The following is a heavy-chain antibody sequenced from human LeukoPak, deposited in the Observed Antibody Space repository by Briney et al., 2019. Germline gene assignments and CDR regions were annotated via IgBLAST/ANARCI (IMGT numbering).Heavy chain of an antibody. Sequence: SVKVSCKASGFTFTSSAMQWVRQARGQRLEWIGWIVVGSGNTNYAQKFQERVTITRDMSTSTAYMELSSLRSEDTAVYYCARDSGERGSGSYLIAYWGQGTLVTVSS. J-gene: IGHJ4*02. CDR1: GFTFTSSA. V-gene: IGHV1-58*02. CDR2: IVVGSGNT. CDR3: ARDSGERGSGSYLIAY. D-gene: IGHD3-10*01.